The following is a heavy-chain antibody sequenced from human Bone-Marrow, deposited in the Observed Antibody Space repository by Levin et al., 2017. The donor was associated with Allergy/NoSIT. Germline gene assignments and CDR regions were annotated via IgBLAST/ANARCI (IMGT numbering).Heavy chain of an antibody. CDR3: AKGATYYDFWNGYHGYGVDV. CDR2: LSGSGDNT. CDR1: GFTFTNYA. V-gene: IGHV3-23*01. J-gene: IGHJ6*02. Sequence: PGGSLRLSCAASGFTFTNYAMSWVRQAPGKGLEWVSALSGSGDNTYYADSVKGRLIISRANSKNTLYLQMNSLRPEDTAVYYCAKGATYYDFWNGYHGYGVDVWGQGTTVTVSS. D-gene: IGHD3-3*01.